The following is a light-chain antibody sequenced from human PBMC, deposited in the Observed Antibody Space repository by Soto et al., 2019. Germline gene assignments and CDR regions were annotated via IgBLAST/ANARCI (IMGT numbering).Light chain of an antibody. CDR2: GAS. Sequence: EIVLTQSPGTLSLSPGERATLSCRASQSVSSSYLAWYQQKPGQAPRLLIYGASSRATGIPDRFSGSGSGTDFTLTISRLEPEDFAGYYCQQYGSSPLSTFGQGTKVEIK. CDR1: QSVSSSY. J-gene: IGKJ1*01. V-gene: IGKV3-20*01. CDR3: QQYGSSPLST.